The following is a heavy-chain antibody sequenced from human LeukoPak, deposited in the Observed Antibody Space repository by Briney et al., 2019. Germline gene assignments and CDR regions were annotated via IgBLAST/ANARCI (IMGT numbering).Heavy chain of an antibody. CDR2: ISGSGGST. V-gene: IGHV3-23*01. D-gene: IGHD6-19*01. Sequence: GGPLRLSCAASGFTFSSYGMSWVRQAPGKGLEWVSAISGSGGSTYYADSVKGRFTISRDNSKNTLYLQMNSLRAEDTAVYYCAREKHSSGWCGGNWFDPWGQGTLVTVSS. CDR3: AREKHSSGWCGGNWFDP. J-gene: IGHJ5*02. CDR1: GFTFSSYG.